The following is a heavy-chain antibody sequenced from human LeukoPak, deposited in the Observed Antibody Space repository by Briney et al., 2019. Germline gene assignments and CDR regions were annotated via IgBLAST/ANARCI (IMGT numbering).Heavy chain of an antibody. Sequence: GESLKISCKGSGYSFTNYWIGWVRQMPGKGLEWMGIIYPGDSDTRYSPSFQGQVTISADKSISTAYLQWSSLKASDTAMYYCATPRLSESSWQSLDYWGQGTLVTVSS. D-gene: IGHD6-13*01. J-gene: IGHJ4*02. CDR2: IYPGDSDT. CDR3: ATPRLSESSWQSLDY. CDR1: GYSFTNYW. V-gene: IGHV5-51*01.